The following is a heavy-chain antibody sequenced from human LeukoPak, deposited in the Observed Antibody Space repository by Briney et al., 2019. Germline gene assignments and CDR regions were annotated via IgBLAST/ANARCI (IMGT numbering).Heavy chain of an antibody. CDR3: ARASPITIFGVVADY. D-gene: IGHD3-3*01. CDR2: INPNSGGT. CDR1: GYTFTGYY. Sequence: ASVKVSCKASGYTFTGYYMHWVRQAPGQGLEWMGWINPNSGGTNYAQKFQGRVTMTRDTSISTAYMELSRLRSDDTAVYYCARASPITIFGVVADYWGQGTLVTVSS. V-gene: IGHV1-2*02. J-gene: IGHJ4*02.